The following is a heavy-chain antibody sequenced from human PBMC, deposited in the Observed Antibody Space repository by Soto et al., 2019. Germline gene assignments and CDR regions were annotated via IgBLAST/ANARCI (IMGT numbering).Heavy chain of an antibody. CDR3: ARAVITLWWFDP. Sequence: EVQLVESGGGLVQPGGSLRLSCAASGFTFSSYSMNWVRQAPGKGLEWFSYIISISSTIYYADSVKGRFTISRDNAKNSLYLQMNSLRAEDTAVYYCARAVITLWWFDPWGQGTLVTVSS. CDR2: IISISSTI. J-gene: IGHJ5*02. V-gene: IGHV3-48*01. D-gene: IGHD3-10*01. CDR1: GFTFSSYS.